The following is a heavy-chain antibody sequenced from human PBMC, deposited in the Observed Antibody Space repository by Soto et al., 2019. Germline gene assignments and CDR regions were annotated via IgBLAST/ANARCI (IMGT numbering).Heavy chain of an antibody. CDR3: ARLGSGVTTYDY. CDR2: IYYTGTT. Sequence: SETLSLTCTVSGGSISSYYWSWIRQPPGKGLEWIGYIYYTGTTTYNPSIKSRVTISVDSSKNQFSLKLSSVTAADTAVYYCARLGSGVTTYDYWGQGTMVTVSS. CDR1: GGSISSYY. D-gene: IGHD4-17*01. J-gene: IGHJ4*02. V-gene: IGHV4-59*08.